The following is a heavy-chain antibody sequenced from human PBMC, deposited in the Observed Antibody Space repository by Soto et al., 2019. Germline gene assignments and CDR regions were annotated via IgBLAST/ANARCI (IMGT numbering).Heavy chain of an antibody. J-gene: IGHJ4*02. V-gene: IGHV4-30-4*01. CDR2: IYYSGST. Sequence: QVQLQESGPGLVKPSQTLSLTCTVSGGSISSGDYYWSWIRQPPGKGLEWIGYIYYSGSTYYNPSLNSRVTISVDTSKNQFSLKLSSVTAADTAVYYCARASYCTNGVCYKGRGVDYWGQGTLVTVSS. CDR1: GGSISSGDYY. D-gene: IGHD2-8*01. CDR3: ARASYCTNGVCYKGRGVDY.